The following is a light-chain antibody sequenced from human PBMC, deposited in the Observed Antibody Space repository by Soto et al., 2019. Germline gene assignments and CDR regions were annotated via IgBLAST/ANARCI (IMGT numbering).Light chain of an antibody. CDR2: DDS. V-gene: IGLV3-21*02. Sequence: SYELTQPPSVSVAPGQTARITCGGKNIGSKSVHWYQQKPGQAPVLVVYDDSDRPSGIPERFSGSNSGNTATLTISRVEAGDEADYYCQVWDRSSDHYVFGTGTKLTVL. J-gene: IGLJ1*01. CDR3: QVWDRSSDHYV. CDR1: NIGSKS.